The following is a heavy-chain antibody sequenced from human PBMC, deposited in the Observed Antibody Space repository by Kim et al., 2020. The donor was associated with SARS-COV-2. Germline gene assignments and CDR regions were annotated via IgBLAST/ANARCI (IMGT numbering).Heavy chain of an antibody. CDR3: ARERFPDSSSWSYYYYSMDV. J-gene: IGHJ6*02. Sequence: SQTLSLTCAISGDSVSSNSAAWNWIRQSPSRGLEWLGRTYYRSKWYNDYAVSVKSRITINPDTSKNQFSLQLNSVTPEDTAVYYCARERFPDSSSWSYYYYSMDVWGQGTTVTVSS. D-gene: IGHD6-13*01. CDR2: TYYRSKWYN. CDR1: GDSVSSNSAA. V-gene: IGHV6-1*01.